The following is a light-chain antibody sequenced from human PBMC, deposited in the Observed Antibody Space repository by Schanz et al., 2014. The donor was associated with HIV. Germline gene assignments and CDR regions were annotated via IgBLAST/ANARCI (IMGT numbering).Light chain of an antibody. Sequence: QSVLTQPPSVSGAPGQRVTISCTGSSSNIGAGYDVHWYQQLPGTAPKLLIYGNSNRPSGVSNRFSGSKSGNTASLTISGLQADDEADYYCGSFTTSSTWVFGGGTKLTVL. CDR1: SSNIGAGYD. CDR2: GNS. V-gene: IGLV1-40*01. J-gene: IGLJ3*02. CDR3: GSFTTSSTWV.